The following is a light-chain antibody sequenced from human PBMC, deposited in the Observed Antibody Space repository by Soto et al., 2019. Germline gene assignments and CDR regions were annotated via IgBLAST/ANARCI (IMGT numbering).Light chain of an antibody. CDR3: LQDYNYPYT. CDR2: AAS. Sequence: AIQMTQSPSSLSASVGDRVTITCRAIQGIRNALGWYQQKPGKAPKLLIYAASNLQSGVPSRFSGSGSGTDFTLTISSLQPEYFSTYYCLQDYNYPYTFGQGTKLEIK. J-gene: IGKJ2*01. CDR1: QGIRNA. V-gene: IGKV1-6*01.